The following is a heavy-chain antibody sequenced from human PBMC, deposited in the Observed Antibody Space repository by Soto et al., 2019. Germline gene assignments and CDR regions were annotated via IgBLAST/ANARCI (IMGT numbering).Heavy chain of an antibody. CDR1: GFTFSSTYA. CDR3: AKQENGVDSASNQ. CDR2: ISGSGGST. V-gene: IGHV3-23*01. D-gene: IGHD2-8*01. J-gene: IGHJ4*02. Sequence: PGGSLRLSCAASGFTFSSTYAMSWVRQAPGKGLEWVSGISGSGGSTYYADSVKGRFTISRDNSKNTLDLQMNSLRAEDTAVFYCAKQENGVDSASNQWGQGTLVTVSS.